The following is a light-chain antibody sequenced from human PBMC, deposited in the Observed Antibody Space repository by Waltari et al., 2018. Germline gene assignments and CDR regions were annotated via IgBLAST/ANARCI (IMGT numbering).Light chain of an antibody. Sequence: QSVLTQPPSVSAAPGHKVTISCAASNSHIWSNYVSWYQQFPGSGPKLLIYDNNERPSGIPDRFSGSKSGTSATLDITGLETGDEADYFCASWDGSLRGGVFGGGTKVTVL. V-gene: IGLV1-51*01. CDR2: DNN. J-gene: IGLJ3*02. CDR1: NSHIWSNY. CDR3: ASWDGSLRGGV.